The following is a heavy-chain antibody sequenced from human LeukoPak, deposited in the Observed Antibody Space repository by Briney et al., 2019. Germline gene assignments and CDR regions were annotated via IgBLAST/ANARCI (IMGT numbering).Heavy chain of an antibody. CDR3: ARDNSIQLERRANWYFDL. CDR2: IYTSGST. V-gene: IGHV4-4*07. Sequence: SETLSLTCTVSGGSISSYYWSWIRQPARKGLEWIGRIYTSGSTNYNPSLKSRVTMSVDTSKNQFSLKLSSVTAADTAVYYCARDNSIQLERRANWYFDLWGRGTLVTVSS. CDR1: GGSISSYY. D-gene: IGHD1-1*01. J-gene: IGHJ2*01.